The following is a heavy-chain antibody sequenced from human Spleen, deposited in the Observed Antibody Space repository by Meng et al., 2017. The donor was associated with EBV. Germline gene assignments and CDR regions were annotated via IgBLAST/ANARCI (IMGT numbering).Heavy chain of an antibody. V-gene: IGHV4-30-2*01. D-gene: IGHD6-13*01. CDR3: ATSSSSWTRFDY. J-gene: IGHJ4*02. Sequence: LPLQDSDPSLVKPSHTLSLTCAVSSCINSSGYYSWSWIRQPPGKSLEWIGYIYDSGSTYYNPSLKSRVTISVDRSNSQFSLKLSSVTAADTAVYYCATSSSSWTRFDYWGQGTLVTVSS. CDR2: IYDSGST. CDR1: SCINSSGYYS.